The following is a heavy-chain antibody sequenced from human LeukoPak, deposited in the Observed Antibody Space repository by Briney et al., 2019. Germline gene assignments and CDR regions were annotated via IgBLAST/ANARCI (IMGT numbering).Heavy chain of an antibody. D-gene: IGHD3-16*02. V-gene: IGHV4-39*07. J-gene: IGHJ6*02. CDR3: ARIYGLYQEAMDV. CDR2: S. Sequence: PSETLSLTCTVSGGSMTAGDYYWGWVRQPPGTGLQWIATSYQGASLKSRVTISLDTSKNQSSLRLTSVTAADTAVYYCARIYGLYQEAMDVWGPGITVTVSS. CDR1: GGSMTAGDYY.